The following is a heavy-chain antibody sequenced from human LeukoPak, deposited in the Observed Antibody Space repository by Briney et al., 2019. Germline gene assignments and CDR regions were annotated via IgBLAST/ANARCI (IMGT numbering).Heavy chain of an antibody. CDR3: ATDLGGYGDYIRE. J-gene: IGHJ4*02. Sequence: GGSLRLSCAASGFTFNKAWMSWIRQAPGKGLEWVGRIKSKTAGGATDYPPPVKGRFIISRDDSKNMVYLQMNSLKTEDTALYYCATDLGGYGDYIREWGQGTLVTVSS. D-gene: IGHD4-17*01. CDR2: IKSKTAGGAT. CDR1: GFTFNKAW. V-gene: IGHV3-15*01.